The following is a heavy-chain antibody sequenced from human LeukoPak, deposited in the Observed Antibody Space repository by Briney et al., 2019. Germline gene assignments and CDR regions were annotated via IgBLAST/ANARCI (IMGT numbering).Heavy chain of an antibody. J-gene: IGHJ4*02. CDR1: GYTFTNYY. Sequence: SVKVSCKASGYTFTNYYIHWVRQAPGQGLEWMGRIIPILGIANYAQKFQGRVTITADKSTSTAYMELSSLRSEDTAVYYCARDENSSSWYVFDYWGQGTLVTVSS. CDR3: ARDENSSSWYVFDY. D-gene: IGHD6-13*01. CDR2: IIPILGIA. V-gene: IGHV1-69*04.